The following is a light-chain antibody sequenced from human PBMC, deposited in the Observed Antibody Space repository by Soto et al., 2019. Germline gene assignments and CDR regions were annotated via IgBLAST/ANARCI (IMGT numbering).Light chain of an antibody. CDR2: AAS. CDR3: QQYNSFLLT. J-gene: IGKJ3*01. CDR1: QSISTY. Sequence: DIQMTQSPSSLSASVGDRVTITCRASQSISTYLNWYQQKPGKAPKLLIYAASTLQRGVPSRFSGSGSGTEFTLTISSLQPDDFATYYCQQYNSFLLTFGPGTTVDIK. V-gene: IGKV1-39*01.